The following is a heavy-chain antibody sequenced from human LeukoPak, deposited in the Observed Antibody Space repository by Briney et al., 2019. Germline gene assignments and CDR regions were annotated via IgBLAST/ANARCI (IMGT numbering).Heavy chain of an antibody. CDR1: GGSISSYY. CDR3: ARQAGIAVAGMNWFDP. D-gene: IGHD6-19*01. Sequence: SETLSLTCTVSGGSISSYYWSWIRQPPGKGLEWIGYIYYSGSTNYSPSLKSRVTISVDTSKNQFSLKLSSVTAADTAVYYCARQAGIAVAGMNWFDPWGQGTLVTVSS. V-gene: IGHV4-59*08. CDR2: IYYSGST. J-gene: IGHJ5*02.